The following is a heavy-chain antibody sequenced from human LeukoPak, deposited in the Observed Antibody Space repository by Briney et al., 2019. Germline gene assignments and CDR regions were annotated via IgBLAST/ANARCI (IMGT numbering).Heavy chain of an antibody. CDR3: ARNSCPSGSCYDNRGYFDY. D-gene: IGHD2-15*01. CDR2: VYSSGNT. Sequence: SETLSLTCAVYGGSFSGYYWSWIRQPPGKALEWIADVYSSGNTNDNSSLRSRVTMSVDTSKNQFSLKLSSVTAADTAVYYCARNSCPSGSCYDNRGYFDYWGQGTLVTVSS. J-gene: IGHJ4*02. CDR1: GGSFSGYY. V-gene: IGHV4-34*01.